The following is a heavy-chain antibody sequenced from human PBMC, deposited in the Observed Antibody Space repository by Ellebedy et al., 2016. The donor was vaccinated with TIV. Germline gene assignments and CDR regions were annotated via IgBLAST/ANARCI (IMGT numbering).Heavy chain of an antibody. V-gene: IGHV3-7*03. CDR3: ARDANIGAAGKLWDY. J-gene: IGHJ4*02. CDR1: GFNFINSW. CDR2: INSDGSEK. D-gene: IGHD6-13*01. Sequence: ESLKISXVASGFNFINSWMTWVRQTPGKGLEWVASINSDGSEKRYADSVRGRFTISRDNARDTLYLQMNSLRDEDTGIYFCARDANIGAAGKLWDYWGQGTPVTVSS.